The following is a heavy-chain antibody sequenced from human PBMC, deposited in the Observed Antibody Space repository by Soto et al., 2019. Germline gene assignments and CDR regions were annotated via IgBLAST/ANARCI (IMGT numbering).Heavy chain of an antibody. J-gene: IGHJ4*02. CDR2: IKEDGGEK. V-gene: IGHV3-7*01. Sequence: EVQLVESGGGLVQPGGSLRLACAGSGFTFSHYWMTWVRQAPGKGLEWVANIKEDGGEKYYVDSVKGRFTISRDNAKNSLYLQMYSLRAEDTAMYYCARDTRVFDYWGQGTLVTVSS. CDR3: ARDTRVFDY. CDR1: GFTFSHYW.